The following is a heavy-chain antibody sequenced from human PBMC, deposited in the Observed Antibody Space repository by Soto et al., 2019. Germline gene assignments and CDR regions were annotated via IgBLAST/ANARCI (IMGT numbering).Heavy chain of an antibody. J-gene: IGHJ4*02. CDR3: ARRSYDNSGYYYVDY. V-gene: IGHV4-34*01. CDR1: GGSFGGYS. D-gene: IGHD3-22*01. CDR2: INHSGST. Sequence: PSETLSLTCAVYGGSFGGYSRTWIRQPPGTGLEWIGEINHSGSTNYNPSLKSRVTISVDSSENQLSLKLSSVTAADTAVYYCARRSYDNSGYYYVDYWGQGTLVTVSS.